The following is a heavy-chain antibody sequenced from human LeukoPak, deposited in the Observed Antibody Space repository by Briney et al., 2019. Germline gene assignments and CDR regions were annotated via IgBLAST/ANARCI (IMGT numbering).Heavy chain of an antibody. CDR3: ARGGPYCGGDCYYFDF. D-gene: IGHD2-21*02. CDR2: INLSGGST. V-gene: IGHV1-46*01. J-gene: IGHJ4*02. Sequence: GASVNVSCKASGYTFTSYYMHWVRQAPGQGLEWVGKINLSGGSTTYAQKFQGRVTMARDTSTSTVYMELSSLISEDTAVYYCARGGPYCGGDCYYFDFWGQGTLVTVSS. CDR1: GYTFTSYY.